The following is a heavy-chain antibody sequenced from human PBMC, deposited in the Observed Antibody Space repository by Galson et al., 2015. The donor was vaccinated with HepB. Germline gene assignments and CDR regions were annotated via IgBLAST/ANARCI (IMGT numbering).Heavy chain of an antibody. V-gene: IGHV1-18*04. CDR3: ARGDWQH. Sequence: SVKVSCKASGYTFTRYNIPWVRKAPGQGLEWVGWIITYNGNTNYGQKFQGRVTMTTDTFTNTAYMELRNVRSDDTAMYCCARGDWQHWGQGTLVTVSS. D-gene: IGHD3/OR15-3a*01. J-gene: IGHJ1*01. CDR2: IITYNGNT. CDR1: GYTFTRYN.